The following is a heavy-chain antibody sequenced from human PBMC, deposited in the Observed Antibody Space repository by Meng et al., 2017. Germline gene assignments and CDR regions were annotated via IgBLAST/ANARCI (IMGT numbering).Heavy chain of an antibody. CDR3: ARDYGDYSS. D-gene: IGHD4-17*01. J-gene: IGHJ5*02. Sequence: SETLSLTCAVYGGSFSGYYWSWSRQPPGKGLEWSGEINHSGSTNYNPTLKSRVTISVDTSKNQFSLKLGSVTAADTAVYYCARDYGDYSSWGQGTLVTVSS. CDR2: INHSGST. V-gene: IGHV4-34*01. CDR1: GGSFSGYY.